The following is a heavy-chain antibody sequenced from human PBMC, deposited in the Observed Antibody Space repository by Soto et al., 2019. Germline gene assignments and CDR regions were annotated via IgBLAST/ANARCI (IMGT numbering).Heavy chain of an antibody. Sequence: LQSGGGLVQPGGSLTLSCAASGFTFGTTDMSWVRQAPGEGLEWVSTIDGSGGITYYADSVKGRFTISRDNSRNTVYLQMNSLGGDDTALYYCLKNSGWLKTWGQAAVVTVSS. D-gene: IGHD6-19*01. CDR2: IDGSGGIT. CDR1: GFTFGTTD. J-gene: IGHJ5*02. V-gene: IGHV3-23*01. CDR3: LKNSGWLKT.